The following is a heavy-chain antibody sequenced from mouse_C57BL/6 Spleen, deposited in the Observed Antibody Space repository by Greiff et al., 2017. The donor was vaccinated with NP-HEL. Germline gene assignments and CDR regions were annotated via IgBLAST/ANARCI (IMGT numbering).Heavy chain of an antibody. CDR1: GYTFTSYW. Sequence: VQLQQSGAELVMPGASVKLSCKASGYTFTSYWMHWVKQRPGQGLEWIGEIDPSDSYTNYNQKFKGKSTLTVDKSSSTAYMQLSSLTSEDSAVYYCARGYYYGSSYGWYFDVWGTGTTVTVSS. CDR3: ARGYYYGSSYGWYFDV. D-gene: IGHD1-1*01. J-gene: IGHJ1*03. V-gene: IGHV1-69*01. CDR2: IDPSDSYT.